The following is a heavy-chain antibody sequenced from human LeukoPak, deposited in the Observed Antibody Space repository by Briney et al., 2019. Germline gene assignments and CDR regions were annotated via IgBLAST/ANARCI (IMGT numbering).Heavy chain of an antibody. D-gene: IGHD3-22*01. J-gene: IGHJ6*02. Sequence: PGGSLRLSCAASGFTFSSYSMNWVRQAPGKGLEWVSSIPGSGGATYYADSVRGRFSISRDSSKNTVYLQMNSLRDEDTAVYYCARARPWDSSRSYYFGMDVWGHGTTVTVSS. CDR1: GFTFSSYS. CDR3: ARARPWDSSRSYYFGMDV. CDR2: IPGSGGAT. V-gene: IGHV3-23*01.